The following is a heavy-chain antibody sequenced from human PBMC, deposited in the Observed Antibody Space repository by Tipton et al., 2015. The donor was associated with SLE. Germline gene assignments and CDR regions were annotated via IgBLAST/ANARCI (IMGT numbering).Heavy chain of an antibody. J-gene: IGHJ2*01. CDR2: ISAYIGNT. CDR3: ARAADYGGNTNWYFDL. V-gene: IGHV1-18*01. Sequence: QLVQSGAEVKKPGASVKVSCKASGYTFTSYGINWVRQAPGQGLEWMGWISAYIGNTNFAQRLQGRVTMTTDTSTSTAYMELRSLRSDDTAVYYCARAADYGGNTNWYFDLWGRGTLVTVSS. D-gene: IGHD4-23*01. CDR1: GYTFTSYG.